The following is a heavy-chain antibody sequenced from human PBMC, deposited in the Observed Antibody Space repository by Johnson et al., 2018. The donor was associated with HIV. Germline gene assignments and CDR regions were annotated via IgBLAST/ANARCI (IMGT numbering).Heavy chain of an antibody. CDR1: GFTFSS. D-gene: IGHD6-13*01. CDR2: ISHDVSHK. CDR3: TTDDVAAGTAPDAFDI. V-gene: IGHV3-30*03. J-gene: IGHJ3*02. Sequence: QVQLVESGGGLIQPGGSLRLSCAASGFTFSSMHWDRQAPGKGLEWVAVISHDVSHKYYADSVKGRFSLSRDISKNTLYLQMNSLKTEDTAVYYCTTDDVAAGTAPDAFDIWGQGTMVTVSS.